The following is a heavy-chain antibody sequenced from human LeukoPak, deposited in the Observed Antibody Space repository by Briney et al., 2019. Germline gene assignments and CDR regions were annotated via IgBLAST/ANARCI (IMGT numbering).Heavy chain of an antibody. D-gene: IGHD3-10*01. V-gene: IGHV3-9*01. J-gene: IGHJ4*02. CDR1: GFTFDDYA. CDR2: ISWNSGSI. CDR3: AKGAEVLVRGVIDY. Sequence: GGSLRLSCAASGFTFDDYAMHWVRQAPGKGLEWVSGISWNSGSIGYADSVKGRFTISRDNAKNSLYLQMNSLRAEDTAVYYCAKGAEVLVRGVIDYWGQGTLVTVSS.